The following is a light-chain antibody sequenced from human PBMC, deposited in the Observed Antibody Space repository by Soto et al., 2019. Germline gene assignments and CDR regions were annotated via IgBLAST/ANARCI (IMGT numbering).Light chain of an antibody. CDR1: SSDVGSYNL. CDR3: CSYAGSSTPAV. Sequence: QSALTQPASVSGSPGQSITISCTGTSSDVGSYNLVSWYQQHPGKAPKLMIYEVSKRPSGVSNRFSGSKSRNTASLTISGLQAEDEADYYCCSYAGSSTPAVFGGGTQLTVL. V-gene: IGLV2-23*02. J-gene: IGLJ7*01. CDR2: EVS.